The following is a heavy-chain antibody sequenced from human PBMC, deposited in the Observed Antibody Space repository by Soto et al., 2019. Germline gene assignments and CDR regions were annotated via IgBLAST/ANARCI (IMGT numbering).Heavy chain of an antibody. V-gene: IGHV1-8*02. CDR2: MNPNSGNT. CDR1: GYSFTNYD. D-gene: IGHD4-17*01. CDR3: ARGERYGDYIFYFYYDGLDV. J-gene: IGHJ6*02. Sequence: QVQLVQSGAEVKKPGASVKVSCKASGYSFTNYDINWVRQATGQGLEWVGYMNPNSGNTDYAQKFQGRVTMTRSTSISTAYMELSSLTSEDTAVYYCARGERYGDYIFYFYYDGLDVWGQGTTVTVSS.